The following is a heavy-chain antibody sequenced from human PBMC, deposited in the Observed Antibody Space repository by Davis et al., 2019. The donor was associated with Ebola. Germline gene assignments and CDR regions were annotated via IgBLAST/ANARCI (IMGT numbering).Heavy chain of an antibody. V-gene: IGHV1-69*13. J-gene: IGHJ6*04. Sequence: SVKVSCKASGGTFSSDGFSWVRQTPGQGLEWMGGIIPILHSANYGQKFQGRVTITADESTSTAYMELSSLRSEDTAVYYCARATPSYSSTYGYYYGMDVWGRGTTVIVSS. CDR2: IIPILHSA. D-gene: IGHD6-13*01. CDR1: GGTFSSDG. CDR3: ARATPSYSSTYGYYYGMDV.